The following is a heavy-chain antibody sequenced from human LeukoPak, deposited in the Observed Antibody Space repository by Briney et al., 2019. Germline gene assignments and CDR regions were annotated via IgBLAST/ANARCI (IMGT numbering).Heavy chain of an antibody. CDR3: ARDAVAGIGGYYYYYMDV. Sequence: ASVKVSCKASGYTFTGYYMHWVRQAPGQGLEWMGWINPNSGGTNYAQKFQGRVTMTRDTSISTAYMELSRLRSDDTAVYYCARDAVAGIGGYYYYYMDVWGKGTTVTVSS. CDR2: INPNSGGT. J-gene: IGHJ6*03. D-gene: IGHD6-19*01. V-gene: IGHV1-2*02. CDR1: GYTFTGYY.